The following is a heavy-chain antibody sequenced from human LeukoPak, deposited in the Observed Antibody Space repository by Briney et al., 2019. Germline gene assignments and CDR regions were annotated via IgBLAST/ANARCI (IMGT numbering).Heavy chain of an antibody. CDR3: ARVLLIAAAGKGFDY. CDR2: IKQDGSEK. Sequence: GGSPRLSCAASGFTFSSYWMSWVRQAPGKGLEWVANIKQDGSEKYYVDSVKGRFTISRDSAKNSLYLQMNSLRAEDTAVYYCARVLLIAAAGKGFDYWGQGTLVTVSS. CDR1: GFTFSSYW. V-gene: IGHV3-7*01. J-gene: IGHJ4*02. D-gene: IGHD6-13*01.